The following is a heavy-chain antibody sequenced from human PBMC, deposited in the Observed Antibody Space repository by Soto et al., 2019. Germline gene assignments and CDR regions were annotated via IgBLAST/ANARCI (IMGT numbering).Heavy chain of an antibody. J-gene: IGHJ4*02. CDR2: ISGSSTYI. Sequence: PVGSLRLSCAVSGFAFSSYNMNWVRQAPGKGLEWVSSISGSSTYIYYADSVKGRFSVSRDNAKNSLYLQMNSLRAEDTAVYYCARDLWFGELVSGYDYWGQGTLVTVSS. D-gene: IGHD3-10*01. CDR1: GFAFSSYN. V-gene: IGHV3-21*01. CDR3: ARDLWFGELVSGYDY.